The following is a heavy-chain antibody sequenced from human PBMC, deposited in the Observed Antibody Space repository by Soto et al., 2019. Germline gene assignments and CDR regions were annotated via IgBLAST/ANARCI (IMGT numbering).Heavy chain of an antibody. CDR1: GYTLTELS. V-gene: IGHV1-24*01. Sequence: ASVKVSCKVSGYTLTELSMHWVRQAPGKGLEWVGGFDPEDGETIYAQKFQGRVTMTEDTSTDTAYMELSSLRSEDTAVYYCATLSIQKKRVYYFDYWGQGTLVTVSS. CDR2: FDPEDGET. J-gene: IGHJ4*02. CDR3: ATLSIQKKRVYYFDY.